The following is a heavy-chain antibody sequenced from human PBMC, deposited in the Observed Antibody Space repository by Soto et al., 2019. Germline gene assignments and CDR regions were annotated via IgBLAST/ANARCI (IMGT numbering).Heavy chain of an antibody. J-gene: IGHJ5*02. CDR3: AKDTVAGTVNWFDP. V-gene: IGHV3-23*01. D-gene: IGHD6-19*01. Sequence: GGSLRLSCAASGFTFSSYAMSWVSQAPGKGLEWVSAIVSSGVRRYYADSVKGRFTVSRDNSINTLYLQMNSLRAEDTAVYYCAKDTVAGTVNWFDPWGQGTLVTVSS. CDR1: GFTFSSYA. CDR2: IVSSGVRR.